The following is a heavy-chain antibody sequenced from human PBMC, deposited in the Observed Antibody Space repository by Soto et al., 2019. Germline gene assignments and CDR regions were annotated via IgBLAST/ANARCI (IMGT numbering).Heavy chain of an antibody. Sequence: PSETLSLTCAVYGGSFSGYYWSWIRQPPGKGLERIGEINHSGSTNYNPSHKSRVTITVDTSKNQFSMKLSSVTAADTAVYYCARGRRYYYGSGSYYKVRWFDPWGQGTLVTVSS. CDR2: INHSGST. CDR1: GGSFSGYY. J-gene: IGHJ5*02. CDR3: ARGRRYYYGSGSYYKVRWFDP. V-gene: IGHV4-34*01. D-gene: IGHD3-10*01.